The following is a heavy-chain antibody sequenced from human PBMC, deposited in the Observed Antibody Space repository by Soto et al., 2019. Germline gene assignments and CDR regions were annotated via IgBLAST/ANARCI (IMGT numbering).Heavy chain of an antibody. CDR3: ARAGTGWYWFDP. CDR1: GFTFSSYW. CDR2: INYDGSTT. J-gene: IGHJ5*02. D-gene: IGHD6-19*01. Sequence: PGGSLRLSCAASGFTFSSYWMHWVRQVPGKGLVWVSRINYDGSTTTCADSVKGRFTISRDNARNTLYLQMNSLRVEDTAVYYCARAGTGWYWFDPWGQGTLVTVSS. V-gene: IGHV3-74*01.